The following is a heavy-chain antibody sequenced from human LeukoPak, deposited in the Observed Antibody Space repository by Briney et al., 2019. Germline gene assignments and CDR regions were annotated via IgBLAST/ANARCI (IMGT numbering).Heavy chain of an antibody. D-gene: IGHD3-22*01. J-gene: IGHJ4*02. Sequence: SVKVSCKASGFTFTSSAVQWVRQARGQRLEWIGWIVVGSGNTNYAQKFKERVTFTWDMSTSTAYMEMSSLRAEDTAVYYCAAPSPYCYDRSGYYPFDYWGQGTLVTVSS. V-gene: IGHV1-58*01. CDR3: AAPSPYCYDRSGYYPFDY. CDR1: GFTFTSSA. CDR2: IVVGSGNT.